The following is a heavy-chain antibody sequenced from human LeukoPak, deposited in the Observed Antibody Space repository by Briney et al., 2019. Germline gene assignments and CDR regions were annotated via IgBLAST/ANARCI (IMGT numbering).Heavy chain of an antibody. V-gene: IGHV4-4*01. Sequence: PSGTLSLTCAVSGGSISSSYWWSWVRQPPGKGLEWIGEVYHSGSTNYYPSLKSRVTISIEKSKNQFSLKLSSVTAADTAVYCGGDCYSGRAFDIWGQGTMVTVSS. J-gene: IGHJ3*02. D-gene: IGHD2-21*02. CDR1: GGSISSSYW. CDR3: GDCYSGRAFDI. CDR2: VYHSGST.